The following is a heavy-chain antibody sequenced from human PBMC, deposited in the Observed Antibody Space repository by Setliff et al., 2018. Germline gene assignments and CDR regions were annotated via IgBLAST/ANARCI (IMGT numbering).Heavy chain of an antibody. CDR2: IYYSGST. V-gene: IGHV4-39*02. CDR1: GGSISSGNYY. J-gene: IGHJ5*02. Sequence: PSEALSLTCRVSGGSISSGNYYWGLIRQPPGKGLEWVATIYYSGSTYSNPSLKSRLIISVDAPDNQFSMNLISVTAADTAVYYCARERGFGGYYGSWAYQWFDLWGQGTLVTVS. CDR3: ARERGFGGYYGSWAYQWFDL. D-gene: IGHD3-10*01.